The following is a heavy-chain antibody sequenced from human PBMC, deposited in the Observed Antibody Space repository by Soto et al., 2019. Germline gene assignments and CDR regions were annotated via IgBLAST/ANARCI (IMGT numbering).Heavy chain of an antibody. D-gene: IGHD2-21*02. CDR3: SGRATAYYFDY. CDR1: GGSISSGCYY. J-gene: IGHJ4*02. Sequence: QVQLQESGPGLVQPSQTLSLTCTVSGGSISSGCYYWSWIRQHPGKGLEWIGYIYYSGNTYYNPSLKSRVTISVDTSKNQFSLKLSSVTAADTAMYYCSGRATAYYFDYWGQGTLVTVSS. V-gene: IGHV4-31*03. CDR2: IYYSGNT.